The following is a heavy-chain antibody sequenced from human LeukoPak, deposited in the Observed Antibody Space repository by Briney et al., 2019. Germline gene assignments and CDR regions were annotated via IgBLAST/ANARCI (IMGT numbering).Heavy chain of an antibody. V-gene: IGHV3-74*01. J-gene: IGHJ1*01. CDR3: ATAYYYERSGHYYGYFHH. CDR2: INSDGSYT. Sequence: GGSLRLSCAASGFTFSTYWMHWVRQAPGKGLVWVSRINSDGSYTTYADSVKGRFTISRDNAKNTLYLQMNSLRAEDTAVYYCATAYYYERSGHYYGYFHHWGQGTLVTVSS. D-gene: IGHD3-22*01. CDR1: GFTFSTYW.